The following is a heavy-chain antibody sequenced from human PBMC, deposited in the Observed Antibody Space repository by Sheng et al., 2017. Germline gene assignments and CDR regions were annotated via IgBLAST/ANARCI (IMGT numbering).Heavy chain of an antibody. CDR1: GGYISSRSYY. CDR2: IYYSGTT. V-gene: IGHV4-39*01. D-gene: IGHD1-26*01. J-gene: IGHJ4*02. Sequence: QLQLQESGPGLVKASETLSLTCTVSGGYISSRSYYWGWIRQPPGKGLEWIGSIYYSGTTYYNPSLKSRVTMFVDTSRNQFSLRLGFVTAADTAVYYCAGLLGDTTWDTFDYWGQGTWSPSPQ. CDR3: AGLLGDTTWDTFDY.